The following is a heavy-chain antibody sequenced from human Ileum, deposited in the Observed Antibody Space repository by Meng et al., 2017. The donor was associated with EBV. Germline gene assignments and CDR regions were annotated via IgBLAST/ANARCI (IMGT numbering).Heavy chain of an antibody. CDR1: GGSFSSRKYY. Sequence: QLQLQVSGPGLVKPLETLSLTCSVSGGSFSSRKYYWGWIRQPPGKALEWIASIYYSGTTYYNPSLQSRVSISVDKSKNQVSLNMTSMTAADTAVYYCASRELAPFDYWGQGTLVTVSS. J-gene: IGHJ4*02. V-gene: IGHV4-39*07. D-gene: IGHD1-26*01. CDR2: IYYSGTT. CDR3: ASRELAPFDY.